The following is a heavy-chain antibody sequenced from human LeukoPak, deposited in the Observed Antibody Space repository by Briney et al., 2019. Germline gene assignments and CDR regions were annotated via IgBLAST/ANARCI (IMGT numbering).Heavy chain of an antibody. Sequence: SETLSLTCTVSGCSISSYYWSWFRQPPGKGLEWIGYIYYSGSTNYNPSLKSRVTISVDTSKNQSSLKLSSVTAADTAVYYCARHPYGDYGGDYYYMDVWGKGTTVTISS. CDR3: ARHPYGDYGGDYYYMDV. J-gene: IGHJ6*03. V-gene: IGHV4-59*08. D-gene: IGHD4-17*01. CDR1: GCSISSYY. CDR2: IYYSGST.